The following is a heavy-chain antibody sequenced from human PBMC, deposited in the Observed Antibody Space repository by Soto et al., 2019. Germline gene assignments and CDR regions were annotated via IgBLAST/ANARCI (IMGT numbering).Heavy chain of an antibody. J-gene: IGHJ4*02. CDR3: ARGSSSGWLYIDC. CDR1: GGTFSSYT. V-gene: IGHV1-69*02. CDR2: IIPILGIA. D-gene: IGHD6-19*01. Sequence: GASVKVSCKASGGTFSSYTISWVRQAPGQGLEWMGRIIPILGIANYAQKFQGRVTITADKSTSTAYMELSSLRSEDTAVYYCARGSSSGWLYIDCWGQGTLVTVSS.